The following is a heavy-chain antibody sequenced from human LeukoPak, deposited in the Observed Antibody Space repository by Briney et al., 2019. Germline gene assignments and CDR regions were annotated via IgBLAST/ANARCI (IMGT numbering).Heavy chain of an antibody. V-gene: IGHV4-39*07. CDR2: IYHSGST. J-gene: IGHJ4*02. Sequence: SETLSLTCTVSGGSISSYYWGWIRQPPGKGREWIGSIYHSGSTYYNPSLKSRVTMSVDTSKNQFSLKLSSVTAADTAVYYCARSEQWLVPLDHWGQGTLVTVSS. CDR3: ARSEQWLVPLDH. CDR1: GGSISSYY. D-gene: IGHD6-19*01.